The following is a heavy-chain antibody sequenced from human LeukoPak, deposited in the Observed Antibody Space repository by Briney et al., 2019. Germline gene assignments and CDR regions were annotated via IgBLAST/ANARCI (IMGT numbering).Heavy chain of an antibody. D-gene: IGHD2-15*01. CDR3: ARGKCSGGSCYYYYYMDV. CDR1: GGSISSYY. Sequence: SETLSLTCTVSGGSISSYYWSWIRQPPGKGLEWIGYIYYSGSTYYNPSLKSRVTISVDTSKNQFSLKLSSVTAADTAVYYCARGKCSGGSCYYYYYMDVWGKGTTVTVSS. CDR2: IYYSGST. J-gene: IGHJ6*03. V-gene: IGHV4-59*12.